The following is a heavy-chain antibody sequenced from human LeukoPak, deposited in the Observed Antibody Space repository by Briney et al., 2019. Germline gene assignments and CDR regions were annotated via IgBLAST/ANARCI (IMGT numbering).Heavy chain of an antibody. D-gene: IGHD5-18*01. J-gene: IGHJ6*03. Sequence: GGSLRLSCVASGFTFSSHWMSWVRQAPGKGLEWVANMNQDGSGKYYVDSLNGRFIISRDNAKNSLYLHMYSLRAEDTAVYDCARDPVYSYGKGPNYYYYMDVWGKGTTVTVSS. CDR2: MNQDGSGK. CDR1: GFTFSSHW. CDR3: ARDPVYSYGKGPNYYYYMDV. V-gene: IGHV3-7*01.